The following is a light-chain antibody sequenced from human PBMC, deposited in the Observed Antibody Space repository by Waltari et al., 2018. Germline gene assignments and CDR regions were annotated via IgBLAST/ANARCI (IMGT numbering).Light chain of an antibody. CDR3: QQYNNWPPLT. J-gene: IGKJ4*01. CDR1: KSASSN. Sequence: EIVMTQSPATLSVSPGERATLSCRARKSASSNLAWNQQKPGQAHRLLIYGASTSATGIPARFSGSGSGTEFYLTISSLQSLDFAVYYCQQYNNWPPLTLGGGTKVEIK. CDR2: GAS. V-gene: IGKV3-15*01.